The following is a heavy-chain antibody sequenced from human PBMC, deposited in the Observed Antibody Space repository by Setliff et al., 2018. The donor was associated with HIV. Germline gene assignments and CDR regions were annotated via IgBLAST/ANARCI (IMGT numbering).Heavy chain of an antibody. D-gene: IGHD3-10*01. CDR1: GVSFSDYY. CDR2: IYYSGST. CDR3: ARGAPYGSGRHRWNS. V-gene: IGHV4-34*01. Sequence: PSETLSLTCAVYGVSFSDYYWGWIRQPPGKGLEWIGSIYYSGSTYYNPSLTSRVTISVDTSKDKFSLRLTSVTAADTALYYCARGAPYGSGRHRWNSWGQGTLVTVSS. J-gene: IGHJ4*02.